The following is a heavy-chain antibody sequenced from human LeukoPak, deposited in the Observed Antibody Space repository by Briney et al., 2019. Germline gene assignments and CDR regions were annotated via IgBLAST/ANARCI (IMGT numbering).Heavy chain of an antibody. Sequence: AGGSLRLICAASGFTLSNCPMNWVRQAPGKGLEWVPAISLSGTTNYADSVKGRFTISRDSSKNTLYLQLNSLRAEDTAVYYCATGYDFWSGYYKDYYYGMDVWGQGTTVTVSS. CDR3: ATGYDFWSGYYKDYYYGMDV. J-gene: IGHJ6*02. CDR1: GFTLSNCP. CDR2: ISLSGTT. V-gene: IGHV3-23*01. D-gene: IGHD3-3*01.